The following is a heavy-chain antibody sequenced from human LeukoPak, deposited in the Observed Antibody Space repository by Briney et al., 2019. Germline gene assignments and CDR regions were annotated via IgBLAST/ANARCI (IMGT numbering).Heavy chain of an antibody. Sequence: GGSLRLSCAASGFTFSSYAMSWVRQAPGKGLEWVSAISGSGGSTYYADSVKGRFTISRDNSKNTLYLQMNSLRAEDTAVYYCAKGEYYDILTGYLDYWGQGTLVTVSS. CDR3: AKGEYYDILTGYLDY. CDR2: ISGSGGST. V-gene: IGHV3-23*01. CDR1: GFTFSSYA. J-gene: IGHJ4*02. D-gene: IGHD3-9*01.